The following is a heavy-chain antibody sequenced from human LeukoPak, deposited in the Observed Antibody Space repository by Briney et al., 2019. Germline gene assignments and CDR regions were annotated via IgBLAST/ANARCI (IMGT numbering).Heavy chain of an antibody. CDR3: ARELTMVRGVRGAFDI. V-gene: IGHV1-69*04. D-gene: IGHD3-10*01. Sequence: SVKVSCKASGGTFSSYAISWVRQAPGQGLEWMGRIIPILGIANCAQKFQGRVTITADKSTSTAYMELSSLRSEDTAVYYCARELTMVRGVRGAFDIWGQGTMVTVSS. CDR2: IIPILGIA. CDR1: GGTFSSYA. J-gene: IGHJ3*02.